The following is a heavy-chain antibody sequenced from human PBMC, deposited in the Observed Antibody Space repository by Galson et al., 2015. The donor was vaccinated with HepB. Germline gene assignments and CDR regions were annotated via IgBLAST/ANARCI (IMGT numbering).Heavy chain of an antibody. Sequence: CAISGDSVSSNSAAWNWIRQSPSRGLEWLGRTYYRSKWYNDYAVSVKSRITINPDTSKNQFSLQLNSVTPEDTAVYYCARGGSGGGIQWYYFDYWGQGTLVTVSS. CDR2: TYYRSKWYN. J-gene: IGHJ4*02. V-gene: IGHV6-1*01. D-gene: IGHD2-15*01. CDR3: ARGGSGGGIQWYYFDY. CDR1: GDSVSSNSAA.